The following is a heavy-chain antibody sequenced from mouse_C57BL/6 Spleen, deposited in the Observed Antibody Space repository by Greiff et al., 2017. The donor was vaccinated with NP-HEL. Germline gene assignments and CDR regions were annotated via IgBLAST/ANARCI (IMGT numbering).Heavy chain of an antibody. CDR2: INPNNGGT. Sequence: EVQLQQSGPELVKPGASVKISCKASGYTFTDYYMNWVKQSHGKSLEWIGDINPNNGGTSYNQKFKGKATLTVDKSSSTAYLELRSLTSEDSAVYYCARSPQQLRLRRAMDYWGQGTSVTVSS. CDR3: ARSPQQLRLRRAMDY. D-gene: IGHD3-2*02. CDR1: GYTFTDYY. V-gene: IGHV1-26*01. J-gene: IGHJ4*01.